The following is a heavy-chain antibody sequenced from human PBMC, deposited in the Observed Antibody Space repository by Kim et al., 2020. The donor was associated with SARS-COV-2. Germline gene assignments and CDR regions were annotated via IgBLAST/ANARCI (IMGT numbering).Heavy chain of an antibody. J-gene: IGHJ6*01. CDR3: ARGRYCSSTSCFRYYGMDV. V-gene: IGHV4-34*01. Sequence: SETLSLTCAVYGGSFSGYYWSWIRQPPGKGLEWIGEINHSGSTNYNPSLKSRVTISVDTSKNQFSLKLSSVTAADTAVYYCARGRYCSSTSCFRYYGMDV. CDR1: GGSFSGYY. D-gene: IGHD2-2*01. CDR2: INHSGST.